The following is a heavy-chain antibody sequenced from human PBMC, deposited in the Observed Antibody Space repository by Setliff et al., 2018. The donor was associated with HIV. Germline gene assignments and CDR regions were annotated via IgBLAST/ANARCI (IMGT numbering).Heavy chain of an antibody. Sequence: ASVKVSCKASRHSFTTYFLHWVRQAPGQGLEWMGMINPSGGEPSYAQRFQGRVTMTRDTSTSTVFMDLSSLSFEDTAVYYCAVYGGPTYYFDYWGQGTPVTVSS. CDR3: AVYGGPTYYFDY. V-gene: IGHV1-46*01. D-gene: IGHD3-10*01. CDR1: RHSFTTYF. CDR2: INPSGGEP. J-gene: IGHJ4*02.